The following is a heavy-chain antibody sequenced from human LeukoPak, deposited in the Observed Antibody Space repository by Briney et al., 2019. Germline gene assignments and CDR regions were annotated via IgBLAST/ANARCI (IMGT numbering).Heavy chain of an antibody. Sequence: GGSLRLSCAASGFTFSSYGMSWVRQAPGKGLEWVSAISGSGGSTYYADSVKGRFTISRDNSKNTLYLQMNSLRAEDTAVYYCAKGNTPSYYYGSGTDYYFDYWGQGTLVTVSS. V-gene: IGHV3-23*01. J-gene: IGHJ4*02. CDR2: ISGSGGST. CDR1: GFTFSSYG. CDR3: AKGNTPSYYYGSGTDYYFDY. D-gene: IGHD3-10*01.